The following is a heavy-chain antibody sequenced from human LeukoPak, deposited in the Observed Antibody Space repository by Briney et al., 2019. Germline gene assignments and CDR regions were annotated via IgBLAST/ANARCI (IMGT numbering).Heavy chain of an antibody. Sequence: GGSLRLSCAASGXTFTSYAMSWVRQAPGKGLEWVSGTSASGGSTYYADSVKGRFTISRDNSKNTLYLQMNSLRAEDTAVYYCANPVGYGDAFDIWGQGTMVTVSS. CDR1: GXTFTSYA. CDR2: TSASGGST. D-gene: IGHD5-12*01. CDR3: ANPVGYGDAFDI. V-gene: IGHV3-23*01. J-gene: IGHJ3*02.